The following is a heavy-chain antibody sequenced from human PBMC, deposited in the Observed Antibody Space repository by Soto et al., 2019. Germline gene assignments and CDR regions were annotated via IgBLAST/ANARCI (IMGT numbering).Heavy chain of an antibody. CDR3: ARGSGYYYWDDY. J-gene: IGHJ4*02. CDR1: GYTFTSYA. D-gene: IGHD3-22*01. V-gene: IGHV1-3*01. CDR2: INAGNGNT. Sequence: ASVKVSCKASGYTFTSYAMNWVRQAPGQRLEWMGWINAGNGNTKYSQKFQGRVTITMDTSASTAYIELSSLRSEDTAVYYCARGSGYYYWDDYWGQGTLVTVSS.